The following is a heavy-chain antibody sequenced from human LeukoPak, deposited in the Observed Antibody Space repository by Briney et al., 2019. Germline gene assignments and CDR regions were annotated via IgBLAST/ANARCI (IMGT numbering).Heavy chain of an antibody. D-gene: IGHD3-10*01. V-gene: IGHV1-69*13. CDR1: GGTFSSYA. J-gene: IGHJ4*02. Sequence: SVKVSCKDSGGTFSSYAISWVRQAPGQGLEWMGGIIPIFGTANYAQKFQGRVTITADESTSTAYMELSSLRSEDTAVYYCARGEGEIYYFDYWGQGTLVTVSS. CDR3: ARGEGEIYYFDY. CDR2: IIPIFGTA.